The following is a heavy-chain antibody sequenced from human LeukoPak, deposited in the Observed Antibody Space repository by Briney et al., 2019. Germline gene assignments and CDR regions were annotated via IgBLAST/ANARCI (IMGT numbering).Heavy chain of an antibody. CDR2: INPSGGST. CDR3: ARAGGELYYDILTGYYYYYYMDV. D-gene: IGHD3-9*01. Sequence: ASVKVSCKASGYTFTSYYMHWVRQAPGQGLEWMGIINPSGGSTSYAQKFQGRVTMARNTSISTAYMELSSLKSEDTAVYYCARAGGELYYDILTGYYYYYYMDVWGKGTTVTVSS. J-gene: IGHJ6*03. CDR1: GYTFTSYY. V-gene: IGHV1-46*01.